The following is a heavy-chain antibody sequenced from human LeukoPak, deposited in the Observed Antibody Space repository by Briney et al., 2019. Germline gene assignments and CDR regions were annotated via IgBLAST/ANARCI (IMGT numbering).Heavy chain of an antibody. D-gene: IGHD5-12*01. J-gene: IGHJ4*02. CDR3: AKGMDIVATDSFDY. V-gene: IGHV3-30*18. CDR2: ISSDGSNK. CDR1: GFTFSSYS. Sequence: PGGSLRLSCAASGFTFSSYSMNWVRQAPGKGLDWVALISSDGSNKYYADSVKGRFTISRDNSKDTLSLQMNSLRPEDTAVYYCAKGMDIVATDSFDYWGQGTLVTVSS.